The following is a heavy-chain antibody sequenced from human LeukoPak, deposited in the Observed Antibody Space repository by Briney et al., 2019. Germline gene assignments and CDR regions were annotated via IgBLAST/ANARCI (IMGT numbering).Heavy chain of an antibody. Sequence: SETLSLTCTVSGGSISSYYWSWIRQPAGKGLEWIGRIYTSGSTNYNPSLKSRVTMSVDTSKNQFSLKLSSVTAADTAVYYCARDDILTGREYFQHWGQGTLVTVSS. CDR1: GGSISSYY. D-gene: IGHD3-9*01. CDR2: IYTSGST. V-gene: IGHV4-4*07. CDR3: ARDDILTGREYFQH. J-gene: IGHJ1*01.